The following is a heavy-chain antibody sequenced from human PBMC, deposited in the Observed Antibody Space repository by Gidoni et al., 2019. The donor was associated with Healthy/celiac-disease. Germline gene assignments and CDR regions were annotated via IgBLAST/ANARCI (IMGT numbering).Heavy chain of an antibody. CDR3: ARDEGPYYYDSSGYY. CDR2: IWYDGSNK. D-gene: IGHD3-22*01. J-gene: IGHJ4*02. Sequence: QVQLVEPGGGVVEPGRYRRGSCAAAGFTFSSYGMHWVRQAPGKGLGWVAVIWYDGSNKYYADSVKGRFTISRDNSKNTLYLQMNSLRAEDTAVYYCARDEGPYYYDSSGYYWGQGTLVTVSS. V-gene: IGHV3-33*01. CDR1: GFTFSSYG.